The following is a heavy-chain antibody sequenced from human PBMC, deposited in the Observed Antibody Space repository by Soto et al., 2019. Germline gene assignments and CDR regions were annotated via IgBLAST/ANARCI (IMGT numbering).Heavy chain of an antibody. J-gene: IGHJ3*02. V-gene: IGHV1-69*06. CDR2: IIPIFGTA. D-gene: IGHD2-2*01. CDR3: AREGYCSSATCPGYI. CDR1: GGTFSRYA. Sequence: RASVKVSCKASGGTFSRYAISWVRQAPGQGLEWMGGIIPIFGTANYAQKFQGRVTITADKSTSTAYMELSSLRSEDTAVYYCAREGYCSSATCPGYIWGQGTMVTVSS.